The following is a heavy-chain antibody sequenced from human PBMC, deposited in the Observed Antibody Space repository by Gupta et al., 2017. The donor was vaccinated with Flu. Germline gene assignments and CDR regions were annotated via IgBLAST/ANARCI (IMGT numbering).Heavy chain of an antibody. CDR2: IYYRGST. V-gene: IGHV4-31*03. CDR1: GASLSSGGYY. D-gene: IGHD3-22*01. CDR3: AAHSSGYRFFKY. J-gene: IGHJ4*02. Sequence: QVQLQESGPGLAKSSQTLSLTCTVSGASLSSGGYYWSWIRQSPGKGLEWIGHIYYRGSTHYNPSLRSRIAISIDTSKNQFSLQLSSVTAADTAVYYCAAHSSGYRFFKYWGQGTLVPVSS.